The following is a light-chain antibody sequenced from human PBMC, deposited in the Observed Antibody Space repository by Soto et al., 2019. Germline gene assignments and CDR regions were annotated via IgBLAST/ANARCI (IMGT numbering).Light chain of an antibody. CDR3: HQFHSSPIT. J-gene: IGKJ5*01. CDR2: WAS. Sequence: DIVMTQSPDSLTVSLGERATINCKSSQSLLYSSNNKNYLAWYQQKPGQPPKLLIYWASARQSGVPDRFSGSGSGTDFTLTISSLQADDVAVYYCHQFHSSPITFGQGTRLEIK. V-gene: IGKV4-1*01. CDR1: QSLLYSSNNKNY.